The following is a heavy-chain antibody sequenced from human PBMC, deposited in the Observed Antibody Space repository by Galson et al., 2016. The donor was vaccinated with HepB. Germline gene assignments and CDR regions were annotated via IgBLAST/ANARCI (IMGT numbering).Heavy chain of an antibody. CDR3: AREVLPWRTFDS. D-gene: IGHD5-12*01. J-gene: IGHJ4*02. CDR1: GGSISSGGHY. CDR2: MYYSGTT. Sequence: TLSLTCTVSGGSISSGGHYWTWIRQHPVKGLEWIGNMYYSGTTYYHPSLKSRVSISIDKSQNQFSLKLTSVTAADTAVYYCAREVLPWRTFDSWGQGTHVSVSS. V-gene: IGHV4-31*03.